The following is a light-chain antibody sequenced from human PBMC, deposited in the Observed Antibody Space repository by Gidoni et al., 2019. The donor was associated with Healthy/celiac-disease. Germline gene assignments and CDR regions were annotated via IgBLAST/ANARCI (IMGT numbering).Light chain of an antibody. CDR1: SSNIGSNT. CDR3: AAWDDSLNVV. CDR2: SNN. J-gene: IGLJ2*01. Sequence: QSVLTQPPPASGTPGQRVTISCSGSSSNIGSNTVNGYQQLPGTAPKLLIYSNNQRPPGVPDRFSGSKSGTSASLAISGLQSEDEADYYCAAWDDSLNVVFGGGTKLTVL. V-gene: IGLV1-44*01.